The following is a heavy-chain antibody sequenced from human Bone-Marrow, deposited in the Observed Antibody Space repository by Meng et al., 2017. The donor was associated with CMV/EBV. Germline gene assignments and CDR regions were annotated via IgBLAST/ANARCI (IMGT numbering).Heavy chain of an antibody. CDR2: IRYDGSNK. Sequence: GESLKISCAASGFTFSSYGMHWVRQAPGKGLEWVAFIRYDGSNKYYADSVKGRFTISRDNSKNSLYLQMNSLRAEDTALYYCAKDILDCSSTSCYGTRYYYYGMDVWGQGTTVTVSS. J-gene: IGHJ6*02. V-gene: IGHV3-30*02. CDR1: GFTFSSYG. D-gene: IGHD2-2*01. CDR3: AKDILDCSSTSCYGTRYYYYGMDV.